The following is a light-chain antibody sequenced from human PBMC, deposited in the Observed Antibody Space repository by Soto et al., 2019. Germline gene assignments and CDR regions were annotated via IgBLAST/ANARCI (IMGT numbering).Light chain of an antibody. V-gene: IGLV1-44*01. CDR2: SSD. CDR1: SSNIGSNT. Sequence: QSVLTQPHSASGTPGQRVTISCSGSSSNIGSNTVNWYQQLPGTAPKLLIYSSDQRPSGVPDRFSGSKSGTSASLAISGLQSEDEANYYCAAWDDSLNVVVFGGGTKLTVL. J-gene: IGLJ2*01. CDR3: AAWDDSLNVVV.